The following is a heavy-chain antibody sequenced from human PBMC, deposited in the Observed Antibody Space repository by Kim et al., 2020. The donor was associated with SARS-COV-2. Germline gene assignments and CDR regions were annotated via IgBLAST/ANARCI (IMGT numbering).Heavy chain of an antibody. Sequence: ASVKVSCKASGYTFTSYHINWVRQATGQGLEWMGWMNPNSGNTGYAQKFQGRVTMTRNTSISTAYMELSSLRSEDTAVYYCARGLLRTMIVVVITTYYYYGMDVWGQGTTVTVSS. CDR1: GYTFTSYH. V-gene: IGHV1-8*02. D-gene: IGHD3-22*01. J-gene: IGHJ6*02. CDR2: MNPNSGNT. CDR3: ARGLLRTMIVVVITTYYYYGMDV.